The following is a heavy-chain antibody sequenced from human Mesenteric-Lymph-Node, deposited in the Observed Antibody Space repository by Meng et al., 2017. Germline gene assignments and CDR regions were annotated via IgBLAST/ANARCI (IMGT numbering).Heavy chain of an antibody. Sequence: GGSLRLSCAASGFTFSSYAMSWVRQAPGKGLEWVSAISSNSRYIYYADSVKGRFTISRDNAKNSVYLQMNNLRAEDTAVYYCARDVRPTVAYHDLWGQGTLVTVSS. D-gene: IGHD6-19*01. J-gene: IGHJ5*02. CDR1: GFTFSSYA. CDR3: ARDVRPTVAYHDL. CDR2: ISSNSRYI. V-gene: IGHV3-21*01.